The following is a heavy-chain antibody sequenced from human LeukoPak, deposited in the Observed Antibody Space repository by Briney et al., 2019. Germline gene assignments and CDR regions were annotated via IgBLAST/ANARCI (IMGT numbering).Heavy chain of an antibody. D-gene: IGHD1-26*01. V-gene: IGHV3-53*01. CDR2: IYSGGST. Sequence: PGGSLRLSCAASGFTVSSNYMSWVRQAPGKGLEWVSVIYSGGSTYYADSVKGRFTISRDNSKNTLYLQMNSLRAEDTAVYYCARGGVGATTRWYYYYYMDVWGKGTTVTVSS. CDR1: GFTVSSNY. J-gene: IGHJ6*03. CDR3: ARGGVGATTRWYYYYYMDV.